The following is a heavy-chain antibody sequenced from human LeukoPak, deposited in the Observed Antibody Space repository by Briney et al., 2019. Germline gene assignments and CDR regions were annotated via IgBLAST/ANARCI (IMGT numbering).Heavy chain of an antibody. D-gene: IGHD2-15*01. CDR3: ATDSLYCSGDSCSSF. Sequence: PGGSLRLSCAASGFTFSSYAMTWVRQAPGKGLDWVSTISASGGSTYYADSVKGRFTISRDNPKNTLYLQMDSLRAEDTAVYYCATDSLYCSGDSCSSFWGQGTLVTVSS. V-gene: IGHV3-23*01. J-gene: IGHJ4*02. CDR2: ISASGGST. CDR1: GFTFSSYA.